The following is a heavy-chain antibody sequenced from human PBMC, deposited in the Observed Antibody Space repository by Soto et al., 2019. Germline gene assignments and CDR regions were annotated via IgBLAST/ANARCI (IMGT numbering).Heavy chain of an antibody. CDR3: ANSFGVAVMGYYHPAVDV. Sequence: QITLRESGPTLVKPTQPLTLTCAFSVFSLSTSGVGVAGIRQPSGKALEWLALIYWNDDKRYSPSLKSRLTITNDTSKKQVVLTLANADPVDTATDCGANSFGVAVMGYYHPAVDVWGPGNTVTVSS. CDR1: VFSLSTSGVG. V-gene: IGHV2-5*01. D-gene: IGHD3-3*01. CDR2: IYWNDDK. J-gene: IGHJ6*02.